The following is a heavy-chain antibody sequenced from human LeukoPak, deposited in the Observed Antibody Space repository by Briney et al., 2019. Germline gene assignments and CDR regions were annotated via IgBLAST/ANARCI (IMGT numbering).Heavy chain of an antibody. J-gene: IGHJ4*02. CDR1: GFTFDDYA. V-gene: IGHV3-9*01. D-gene: IGHD1-26*01. Sequence: SGGSLRLSCAASGFTFDDYAMHWVRQAPGKGLEWVSSISWNSDIIHYADSVKGRFTISRDNAKNSLYLQMKSLRTEDTAFYYCAKDVLFTGSYSGGADYWGQGTLVTVSS. CDR2: ISWNSDII. CDR3: AKDVLFTGSYSGGADY.